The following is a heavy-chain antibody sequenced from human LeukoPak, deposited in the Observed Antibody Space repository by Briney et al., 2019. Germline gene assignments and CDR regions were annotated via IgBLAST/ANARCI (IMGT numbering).Heavy chain of an antibody. CDR1: GGTFSSYA. D-gene: IGHD4-17*01. CDR2: IIPILGIA. Sequence: ASVKVSCKASGGTFSSYAISWVRQAPGQGLEWMGRIIPILGIANYAQKFQGRVTITADKSTSTAYMELSSLRSEDTAVYYCARELAEATVTGGAFDIWGQGTMVTVSS. CDR3: ARELAEATVTGGAFDI. J-gene: IGHJ3*02. V-gene: IGHV1-69*04.